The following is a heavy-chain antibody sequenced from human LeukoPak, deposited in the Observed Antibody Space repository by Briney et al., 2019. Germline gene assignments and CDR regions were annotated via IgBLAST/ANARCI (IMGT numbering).Heavy chain of an antibody. CDR2: IRYDGGNK. V-gene: IGHV3-30*02. Sequence: PGGSLRLSCAASGFTFSSYGMHWVRQAPGKGLEWVAFIRYDGGNKYYADSVKGRFTISRDNSKNTLYLQMNSLRAEDTAVYYCAKAEYYYDSSGYYSDWFDPWGQGTLVAVSS. CDR1: GFTFSSYG. J-gene: IGHJ5*02. D-gene: IGHD3-22*01. CDR3: AKAEYYYDSSGYYSDWFDP.